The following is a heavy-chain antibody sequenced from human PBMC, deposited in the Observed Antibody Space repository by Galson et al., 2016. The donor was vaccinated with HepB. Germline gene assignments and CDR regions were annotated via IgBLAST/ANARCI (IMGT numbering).Heavy chain of an antibody. V-gene: IGHV1-3*04. D-gene: IGHD6-19*01. Sequence: SVKVSCKASGNTFIRHAIHWVRQAPGQRLEWMGWIHIGNGNTKYSQKFQGRATFTGDTSATTAYMELTNLRSEDTAIYYCASGGRISSGWERDYWGQGTLVTVSP. CDR1: GNTFIRHA. J-gene: IGHJ4*02. CDR2: IHIGNGNT. CDR3: ASGGRISSGWERDY.